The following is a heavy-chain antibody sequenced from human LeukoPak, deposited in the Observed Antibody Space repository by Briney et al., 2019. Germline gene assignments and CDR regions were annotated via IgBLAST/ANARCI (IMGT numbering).Heavy chain of an antibody. CDR1: GFTFSSYW. D-gene: IGHD3-22*01. CDR2: INSDGSST. Sequence: GGSLRLSCAASGFTFSSYWMDWVRQAPGKGLVWVSRINSDGSSTSYADSVKGRFTISRDNAKNTLYLQMNSLRAEDTAVYYCARASLGYYYDSSGSSDYWGQGTLVTVSS. J-gene: IGHJ4*02. V-gene: IGHV3-74*01. CDR3: ARASLGYYYDSSGSSDY.